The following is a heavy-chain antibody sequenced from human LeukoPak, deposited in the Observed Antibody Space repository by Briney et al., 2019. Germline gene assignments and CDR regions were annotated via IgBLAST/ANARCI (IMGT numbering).Heavy chain of an antibody. CDR3: ARPATVTTGWFDP. CDR1: GFTVSSNY. CDR2: IYSGGST. D-gene: IGHD4-17*01. V-gene: IGHV3-53*01. Sequence: QTGGSLRLSCAASGFTVSSNYMSWVRQAPGKGLEWVSVIYSGGSTSYADSVKGRFTISRDNSKNTLYLQMSSLRAEDTAVYYCARPATVTTGWFDPWGQGTLVTVSS. J-gene: IGHJ5*02.